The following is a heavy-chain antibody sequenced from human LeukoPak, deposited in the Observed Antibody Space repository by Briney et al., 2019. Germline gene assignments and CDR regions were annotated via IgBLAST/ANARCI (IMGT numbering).Heavy chain of an antibody. CDR3: AKDFNYDSSGYSS. V-gene: IGHV3-9*01. J-gene: IGHJ5*02. CDR1: GFTFDDYA. D-gene: IGHD3-22*01. Sequence: GGSLRLSCAVSGFTFDDYAMHWVRQAPGKGLEWVSGISWNSGSIGYADSVKGRFTISRDNAKNSLYLQMNSLRAEDTALYYCAKDFNYDSSGYSSWGQGTLVTVSS. CDR2: ISWNSGSI.